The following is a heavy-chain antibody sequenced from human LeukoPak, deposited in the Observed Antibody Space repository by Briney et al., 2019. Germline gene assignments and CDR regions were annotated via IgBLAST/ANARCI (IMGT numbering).Heavy chain of an antibody. V-gene: IGHV3-23*01. D-gene: IGHD6-19*01. Sequence: GGSLRLSCAASGFTFSTYAMSWVRQAPGKGLEWVSTFTGGEGITHYADSVKGRFTISRDNSKNTLYPQMNSLRVEDTAVYYCAKDMGRGWCYFDYWGQGTLVTVSS. J-gene: IGHJ4*02. CDR1: GFTFSTYA. CDR2: FTGGEGIT. CDR3: AKDMGRGWCYFDY.